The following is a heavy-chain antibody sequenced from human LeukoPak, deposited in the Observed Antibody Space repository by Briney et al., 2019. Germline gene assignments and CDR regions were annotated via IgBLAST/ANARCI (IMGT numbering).Heavy chain of an antibody. D-gene: IGHD2-15*01. V-gene: IGHV3-23*01. CDR3: AKRGVVIRAVLVVGLHKEAYYFDS. CDR2: ISDRGGST. Sequence: GGSLRLSCGVSGITLSDYGMSWVRQAPGKGLEWVAGISDRGGSTNYADSVKGRFTISRDNPKNTLYLQMNSLRSEDTAVYFCAKRGVVIRAVLVVGLHKEAYYFDSWGQGALVTVSS. CDR1: GITLSDYG. J-gene: IGHJ4*02.